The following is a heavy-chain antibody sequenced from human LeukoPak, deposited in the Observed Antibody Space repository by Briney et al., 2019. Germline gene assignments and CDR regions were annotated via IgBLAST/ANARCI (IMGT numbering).Heavy chain of an antibody. D-gene: IGHD6-13*01. CDR2: IWYDGSNK. CDR3: ARAGQQLAFSHFDY. CDR1: GFTFSSYG. V-gene: IGHV3-33*01. J-gene: IGHJ4*02. Sequence: GGSLRLSCAASGFTFSSYGMHWVRQAPGKGLEWVAVIWYDGSNKYYADSVKGRFTISRDNSKNTLYLQMNSLRAEDTAVYYCARAGQQLAFSHFDYWGQGTLVTVSS.